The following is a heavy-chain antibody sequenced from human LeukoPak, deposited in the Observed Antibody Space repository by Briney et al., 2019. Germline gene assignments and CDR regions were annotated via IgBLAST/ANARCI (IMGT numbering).Heavy chain of an antibody. CDR3: ARGGAPYCSSTSCYVLDY. V-gene: IGHV3-30-3*01. CDR2: ISYDGSNK. Sequence: GGSLRLSCAASGFTFSSYAMHWVRQAPGKGLEWVAVISYDGSNKYYADSVKGRFTISRDNSKNTPYLQMNSLRAEDTAVYYCARGGAPYCSSTSCYVLDYWGQGTLVTVSS. D-gene: IGHD2-2*01. CDR1: GFTFSSYA. J-gene: IGHJ4*02.